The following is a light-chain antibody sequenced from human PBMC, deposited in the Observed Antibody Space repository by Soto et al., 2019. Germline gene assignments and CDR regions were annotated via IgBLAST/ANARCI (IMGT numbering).Light chain of an antibody. Sequence: EIVITQCPATLSVSPGERATLSCRASQSVNSNYLAWYQQHPGQPPRLIIYGIFTRETGIPARFSGSGAGTECSLTISSLQSEDFAVYYCQQYSKSTITFGQGTRLEIK. CDR2: GIF. J-gene: IGKJ5*01. V-gene: IGKV3-15*01. CDR1: QSVNSN. CDR3: QQYSKSTIT.